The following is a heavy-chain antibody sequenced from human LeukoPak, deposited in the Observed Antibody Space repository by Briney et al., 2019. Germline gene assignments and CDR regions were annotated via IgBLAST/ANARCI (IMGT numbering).Heavy chain of an antibody. CDR2: ISSSSSYI. Sequence: GGSLRLSCAASGFTFSSYSMNWVRQAPGKGVEWVSSISSSSSYIYYADSVKGRFTISRDNAKNSLYLQMNSLRAEDTAVYYCARDHGDILTGYTYYFDYWGQGTLVTVSS. J-gene: IGHJ4*02. CDR3: ARDHGDILTGYTYYFDY. V-gene: IGHV3-21*01. D-gene: IGHD3-9*01. CDR1: GFTFSSYS.